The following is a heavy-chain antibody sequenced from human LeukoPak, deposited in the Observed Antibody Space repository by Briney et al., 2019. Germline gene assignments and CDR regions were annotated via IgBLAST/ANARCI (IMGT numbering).Heavy chain of an antibody. CDR3: ARGRDYFDY. CDR2: ISYDGSNK. J-gene: IGHJ4*02. V-gene: IGHV3-30-3*01. Sequence: GGSLRLSCAASGFTFSSYAMHWVRQAPGKGPEWVAVISYDGSNKYYADSVKGRFTISRDNSKNTLYLQMNSLRAEDTAVYYCARGRDYFDYWGQGTLVTVSS. CDR1: GFTFSSYA.